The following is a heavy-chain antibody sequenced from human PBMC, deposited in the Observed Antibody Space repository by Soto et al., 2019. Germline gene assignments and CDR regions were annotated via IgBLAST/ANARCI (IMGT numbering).Heavy chain of an antibody. V-gene: IGHV3-73*01. Sequence: EVQLVESGGGLVQPGGSLKLSCAASGFTFSGSPMHWVRQASGKGLEWVGRIRSKANSYATTYAASVKGRFTISRDDSKNTAYLQMNSRKTEDTAVYYCTSAPMDLYYFDQWGQGTLVTVSS. CDR1: GFTFSGSP. CDR2: IRSKANSYAT. D-gene: IGHD3-10*01. CDR3: TSAPMDLYYFDQ. J-gene: IGHJ4*02.